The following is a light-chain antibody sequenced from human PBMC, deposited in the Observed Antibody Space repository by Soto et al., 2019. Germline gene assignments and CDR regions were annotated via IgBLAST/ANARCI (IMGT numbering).Light chain of an antibody. CDR3: QQYTSYPWT. V-gene: IGKV3-20*01. CDR2: GGY. J-gene: IGKJ1*01. CDR1: QSVSSSN. Sequence: EIVLTQSPGTLSLSPGERATLSCRASQSVSSSNLAWYQQKRGQSPRVIIYGGYTRAAGIPDRFSGSGSGPDFTLTISSLQPDDFATYYCQQYTSYPWTFGQGTKVDIK.